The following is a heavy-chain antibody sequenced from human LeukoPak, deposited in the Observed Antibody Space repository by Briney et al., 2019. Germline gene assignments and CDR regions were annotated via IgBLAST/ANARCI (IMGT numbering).Heavy chain of an antibody. D-gene: IGHD6-13*01. V-gene: IGHV7-4-1*02. CDR1: GYTFTSYA. J-gene: IGHJ4*02. Sequence: ASVKVSCKASGYTFTSYAMNWVRQAPGQGLEWMGWINTNTGNPTYAQGFTGRFVFSLDTSVSTAYLQISSLKAEDTAVYYCARACPMQSYSSSNYPDYWGQGTLVTVSS. CDR3: ARACPMQSYSSSNYPDY. CDR2: INTNTGNP.